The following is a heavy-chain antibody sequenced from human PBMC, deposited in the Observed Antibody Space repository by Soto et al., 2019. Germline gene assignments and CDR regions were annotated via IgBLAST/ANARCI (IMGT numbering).Heavy chain of an antibody. V-gene: IGHV3-49*03. J-gene: IGHJ6*02. Sequence: GGPLRLSCTASGFTFGDYAMSWFRQAPGKGLERVGFIRSKAYGGTTEYAASVKGRFTISRDDSKSIAYLQMNSLKTEDTAVYYCTRDPYSRLYYYYYGMDVWGQGTTVTVSS. CDR3: TRDPYSRLYYYYYGMDV. D-gene: IGHD6-13*01. CDR2: IRSKAYGGTT. CDR1: GFTFGDYA.